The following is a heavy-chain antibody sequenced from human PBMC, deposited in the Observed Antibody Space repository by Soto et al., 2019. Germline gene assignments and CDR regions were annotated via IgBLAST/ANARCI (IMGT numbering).Heavy chain of an antibody. CDR1: GGSISSSSYY. Sequence: TLSLTCTVSGGSISSSSYYWGWIRQPPGKGLEWIGSIYYSGSTYYNPSLKSRVTISVDTSKNQFSLKLSSVTAADTAVYYCARRITIFGVVTMPPYYFDYWGQGTLVTVS. CDR2: IYYSGST. J-gene: IGHJ4*02. V-gene: IGHV4-39*01. D-gene: IGHD3-3*01. CDR3: ARRITIFGVVTMPPYYFDY.